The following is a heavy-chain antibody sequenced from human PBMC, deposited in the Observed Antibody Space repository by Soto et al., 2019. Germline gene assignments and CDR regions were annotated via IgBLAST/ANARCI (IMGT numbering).Heavy chain of an antibody. CDR1: GYTFTSYG. CDR2: ISAYNGNT. Sequence: SVKVSFRASGYTFTSYGISWVRQAPGQGLEWMGWISAYNGNTNYAQKLQGRVTMTTDTSTSTAYMELRSLRSDDTAVYYCATSDVVVVADAFDIWGQGTMVTVSS. D-gene: IGHD2-15*01. CDR3: ATSDVVVVADAFDI. V-gene: IGHV1-18*01. J-gene: IGHJ3*02.